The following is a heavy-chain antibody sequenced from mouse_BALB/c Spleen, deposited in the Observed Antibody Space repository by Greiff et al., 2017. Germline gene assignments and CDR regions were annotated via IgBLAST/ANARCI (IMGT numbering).Heavy chain of an antibody. CDR2: ISSGGGST. D-gene: IGHD4-1*01. V-gene: IGHV5-12-1*01. J-gene: IGHJ2*01. CDR3: ARLRTGTVDY. Sequence: EVQVVESGGGLVKPGGSLKLSCAASGFAFSSYDMSWVRQTPEKRLEWVAYISSGGGSTYYPDTVKGRFTISRDNAKNTLYLQMSSLKSEDTAMYYCARLRTGTVDYWGQGTTLTVSS. CDR1: GFAFSSYD.